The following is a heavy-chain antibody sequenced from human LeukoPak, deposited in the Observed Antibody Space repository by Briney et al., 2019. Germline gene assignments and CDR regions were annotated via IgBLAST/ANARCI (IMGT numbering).Heavy chain of an antibody. Sequence: GGSLRLSCAASGFTFSSYGMHWVRQAPGKVLEWVAFIRYDGSNKYYADSVKGRFTISRDNSKNTLYLQMNSLRAEDTAVCYCARESESYDSSGSTFGYWGQGTLVTVSS. CDR2: IRYDGSNK. D-gene: IGHD3-22*01. J-gene: IGHJ4*02. V-gene: IGHV3-30*02. CDR1: GFTFSSYG. CDR3: ARESESYDSSGSTFGY.